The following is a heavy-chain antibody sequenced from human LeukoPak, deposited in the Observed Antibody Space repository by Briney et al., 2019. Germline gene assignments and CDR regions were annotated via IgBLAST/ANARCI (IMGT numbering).Heavy chain of an antibody. CDR1: GGSFSGYY. Sequence: SETLSLTCAVYGGSFSGYYWSWIRQPPGKGLEWIGEINHSGSTNYNPSLKSRVTISVDKSKNQFSLKLSSVTAADTAVYYCARDKPDVDTAMVRDAFDIWGQGTMVTVSS. V-gene: IGHV4-34*01. J-gene: IGHJ3*02. CDR3: ARDKPDVDTAMVRDAFDI. CDR2: INHSGST. D-gene: IGHD5-18*01.